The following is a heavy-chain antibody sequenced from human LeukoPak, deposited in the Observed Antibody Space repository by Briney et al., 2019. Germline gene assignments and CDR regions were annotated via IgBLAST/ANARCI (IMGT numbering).Heavy chain of an antibody. CDR1: GFTFSSYW. CDR3: ARDIEAAGLFLDY. Sequence: PGGSLRLSCAASGFTFSSYWMSWVRQAPGKGLEWVANVKEDGSERYSVDSVRGRFTISRDNAKNSLYLQMNSLRAEDTAVYYCARDIEAAGLFLDYWGQGTLVTVSS. D-gene: IGHD6-13*01. J-gene: IGHJ4*02. CDR2: VKEDGSER. V-gene: IGHV3-7*01.